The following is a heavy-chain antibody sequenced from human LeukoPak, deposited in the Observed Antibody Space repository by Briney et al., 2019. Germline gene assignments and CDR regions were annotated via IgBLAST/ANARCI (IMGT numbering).Heavy chain of an antibody. J-gene: IGHJ4*02. CDR2: INPNSGGT. CDR1: GYTFTGYY. D-gene: IGHD3-3*01. Sequence: GASVKVSCKASGYTFTGYYMHWVRQAPGQGLEWMGWINPNSGGTNYAQKFQGRVTMTRDTSISTAYMELSRLRSDDTAVYYCAKDSPLSVQRLWSGYHYFDYWGQGTLVTVSS. CDR3: AKDSPLSVQRLWSGYHYFDY. V-gene: IGHV1-2*02.